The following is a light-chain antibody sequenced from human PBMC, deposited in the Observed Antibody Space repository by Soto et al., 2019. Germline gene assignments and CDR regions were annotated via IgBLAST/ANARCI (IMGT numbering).Light chain of an antibody. CDR3: QQYNSYSRT. J-gene: IGKJ1*01. CDR2: KAS. V-gene: IGKV1-5*03. CDR1: QSISSW. Sequence: DNQMTQSPSTLSASVGDRVTITCRASQSISSWLAWYQQKPGKAPKLLIYKASSLESGVPSRFSGSGSGTECTLTISSLQPDDFATYYCQQYNSYSRTFGQGTKVEIK.